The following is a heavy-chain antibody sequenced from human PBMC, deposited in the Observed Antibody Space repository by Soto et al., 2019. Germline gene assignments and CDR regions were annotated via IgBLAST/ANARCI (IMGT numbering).Heavy chain of an antibody. CDR3: ARGRGYYYGSGSQVDP. V-gene: IGHV4-30-4*01. Sequence: QVQLQESGPGLVKPSQTLSLTCTVSGGSISSGDYYWSWIRQPPGKGLEWIGYIYYSGSTYYNPSLKSRVTISVDTSKNQFSLKLSSVTAADTAVYYCARGRGYYYGSGSQVDPWGQGTLVTVSS. J-gene: IGHJ5*02. CDR1: GGSISSGDYY. CDR2: IYYSGST. D-gene: IGHD3-10*01.